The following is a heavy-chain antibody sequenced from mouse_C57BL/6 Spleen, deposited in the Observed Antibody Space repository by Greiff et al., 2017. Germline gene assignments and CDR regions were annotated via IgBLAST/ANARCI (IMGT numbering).Heavy chain of an antibody. D-gene: IGHD2-3*01. V-gene: IGHV5-9-1*02. Sequence: EVLLVESGEGLVKPGGSLKLSCAASGFTFSSYAMSWVRQTPEKRLEWVAYISSGGDYIYYADTVKGRFTISRDNARNTLYLQMSSLKSEDTAMYYCTRGDDGYFFMDYWGQGTSVTVSS. CDR2: ISSGGDYI. J-gene: IGHJ4*01. CDR3: TRGDDGYFFMDY. CDR1: GFTFSSYA.